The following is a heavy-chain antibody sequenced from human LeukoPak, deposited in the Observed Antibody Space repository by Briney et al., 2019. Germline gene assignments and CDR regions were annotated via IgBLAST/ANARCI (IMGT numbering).Heavy chain of an antibody. J-gene: IGHJ6*03. D-gene: IGHD5-12*01. CDR1: GGSVSSYY. CDR2: IYYSGST. V-gene: IGHV4-59*02. Sequence: SETLSLTCTVSGGSVSSYYWSWIRQPPGEGLEWIGYIYYSGSTNYNPSLKSRVTISEDTSKNQFSLKLSSVTAADTAMYYCARASWLPQTRNYYYMDVWGKGTTVTVSS. CDR3: ARASWLPQTRNYYYMDV.